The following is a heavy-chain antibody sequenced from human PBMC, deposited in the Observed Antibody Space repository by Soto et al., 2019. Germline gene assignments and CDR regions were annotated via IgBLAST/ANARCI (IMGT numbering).Heavy chain of an antibody. CDR2: IYYSGST. CDR1: GGSISSGGYY. V-gene: IGHV4-31*03. CDR3: AIDSSGYHSYWYFDL. J-gene: IGHJ2*01. D-gene: IGHD3-22*01. Sequence: QVQLQESGPGLVKPSQTLSLTCTVSGGSISSGGYYWSWIRQHPGKGLEWIGYIYYSGSTYYNPSLKSRVTISVDTSKNQFSLKLSSVTAADTAVYYCAIDSSGYHSYWYFDLWGRGTLVTVSS.